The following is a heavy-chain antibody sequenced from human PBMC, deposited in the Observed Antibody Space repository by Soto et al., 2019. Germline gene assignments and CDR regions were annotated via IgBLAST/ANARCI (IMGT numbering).Heavy chain of an antibody. J-gene: IGHJ4*02. D-gene: IGHD6-6*01. V-gene: IGHV3-23*01. CDR3: AKRSSSSTFDY. CDR1: GFTFSSYA. CDR2: ISGSDDST. Sequence: EVQLLESGGGLVQPGESLRLSCAASGFTFSSYAMSWVRQAPGKGLEWVSVISGSDDSTYYADSVNGRFTISRDNSKNTLYLQMNCLRAEDTAVYYCAKRSSSSTFDYWGQGTLVTVSS.